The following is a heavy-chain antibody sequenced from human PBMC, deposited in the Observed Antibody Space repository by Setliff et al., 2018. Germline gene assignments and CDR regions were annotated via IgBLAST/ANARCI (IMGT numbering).Heavy chain of an antibody. CDR3: ARTMVQTKLRAFDI. D-gene: IGHD3-10*01. Sequence: SETLSLTCNVSGVSFSSTTFYWAWIRQSPGKGLEWIGSVSFFGSAYYNPSLQSRGAISLDTSRNQFSLELSSVTAADAAVYYCARTMVQTKLRAFDIWGQGTMVTVSS. J-gene: IGHJ3*02. V-gene: IGHV4-39*07. CDR1: GVSFSSTTFY. CDR2: VSFFGSA.